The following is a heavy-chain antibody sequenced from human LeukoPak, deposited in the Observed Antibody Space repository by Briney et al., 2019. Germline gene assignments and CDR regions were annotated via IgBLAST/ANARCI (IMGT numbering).Heavy chain of an antibody. D-gene: IGHD1-20*01. CDR3: ARAPGITESRHYFDY. V-gene: IGHV1-46*01. Sequence: ASVKVSCKASGYTFTSYYMHWVRQAPGQGLEWMGIINPSGGSTSYAQKFQGRVTMTRDTSTSTVYMELSSLRSEDTAVYYCARAPGITESRHYFDYWGQGTLVTVSS. CDR1: GYTFTSYY. J-gene: IGHJ4*02. CDR2: INPSGGST.